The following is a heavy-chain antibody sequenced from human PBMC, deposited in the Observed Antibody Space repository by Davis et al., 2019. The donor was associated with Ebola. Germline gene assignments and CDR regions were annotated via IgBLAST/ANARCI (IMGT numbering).Heavy chain of an antibody. V-gene: IGHV4-34*01. CDR1: GGSFSGYY. Sequence: MPGGSLRLSCAVYGGSFSGYYWSWIRQPPGKGLEWIGEINHSGSTNYNPSLKSRVTISVDTSKNQFSLKLSSVTAADTAVYYCAGYYGAYYYYYGMDVWGQGTTVTVSS. CDR2: INHSGST. D-gene: IGHD4-17*01. CDR3: AGYYGAYYYYYGMDV. J-gene: IGHJ6*02.